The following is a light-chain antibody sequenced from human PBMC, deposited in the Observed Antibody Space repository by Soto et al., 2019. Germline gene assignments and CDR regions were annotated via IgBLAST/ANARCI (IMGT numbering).Light chain of an antibody. V-gene: IGKV2D-29*02. Sequence: DVVMTQTPLSLSVAPGQPASISCKSTQSLLHITGETFLFWYLQKPGQSPQLLIYEVSTRVSGVPDRFSGSGSGTDLTLEISRVETDDVGIYYCMQSTQLPPTCGQGTRLEIK. CDR1: QSLLHITGETF. CDR3: MQSTQLPPT. CDR2: EVS. J-gene: IGKJ5*01.